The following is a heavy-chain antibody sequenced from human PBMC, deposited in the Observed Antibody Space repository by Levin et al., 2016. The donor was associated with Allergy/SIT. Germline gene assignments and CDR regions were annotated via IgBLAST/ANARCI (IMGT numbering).Heavy chain of an antibody. CDR2: ISGNSVSI. D-gene: IGHD1-1*01. CDR3: AKDRVQAWSSYMDV. J-gene: IGHJ6*03. Sequence: WIRQPPGKGLEWVSRISGNSVSIYYADSVRGRSTISRDNSKNTLYLHLDSLRGDDTAIYYCAKDRVQAWSSYMDVWGKGTTVTVSS. V-gene: IGHV3-23*01.